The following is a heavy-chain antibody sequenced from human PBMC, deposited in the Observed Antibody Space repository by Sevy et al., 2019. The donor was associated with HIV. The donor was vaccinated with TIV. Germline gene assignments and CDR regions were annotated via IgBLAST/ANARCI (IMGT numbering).Heavy chain of an antibody. Sequence: GGSLRLSCAASRFNFSNYAMHWVRQAPGKGLEWVALILHDGSNEHYADSVKGRFTISRDNSQNTVYLQMNSLRPEDTAVYYCARDRLLSLLDFWGQGTVVTVSS. D-gene: IGHD2-21*01. CDR2: ILHDGSNE. CDR1: RFNFSNYA. V-gene: IGHV3-30*04. CDR3: ARDRLLSLLDF. J-gene: IGHJ4*02.